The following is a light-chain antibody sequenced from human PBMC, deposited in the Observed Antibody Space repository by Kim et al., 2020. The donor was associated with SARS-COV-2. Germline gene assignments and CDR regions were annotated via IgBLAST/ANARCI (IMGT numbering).Light chain of an antibody. V-gene: IGLV2-14*03. CDR2: DVS. CDR1: SSDVGAYNS. CDR3: SSYTSSSTSIYV. J-gene: IGLJ1*01. Sequence: QSALTQPASVSGSPGQSITISCTGTSSDVGAYNSVSWYQQHPGKAPRLMTYDVSTRPSGVSNRFSGSKSGYTASLTISGLQTEDEADYYCSSYTSSSTSIYVFGTGTKVTVL.